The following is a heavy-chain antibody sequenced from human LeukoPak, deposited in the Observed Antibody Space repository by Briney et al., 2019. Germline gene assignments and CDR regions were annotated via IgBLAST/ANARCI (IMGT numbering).Heavy chain of an antibody. Sequence: GASVKVSCKASGYTFTGYYMHWVRQAPGQGLEWMGWINPNNGDTHYAQKFQGTVTMTRDTSISTAYMELSSLRSDDTAVYYCARGVAEVYFYYYMDVWGKGTTVTVSS. CDR2: INPNNGDT. J-gene: IGHJ6*03. D-gene: IGHD2-15*01. CDR3: ARGVAEVYFYYYMDV. CDR1: GYTFTGYY. V-gene: IGHV1-2*02.